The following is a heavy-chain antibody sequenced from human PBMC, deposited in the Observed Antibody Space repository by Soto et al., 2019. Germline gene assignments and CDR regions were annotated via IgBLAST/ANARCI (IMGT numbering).Heavy chain of an antibody. V-gene: IGHV3-23*01. J-gene: IGHJ4*02. CDR2: VSGSGGST. Sequence: GGSLRLSCAASGFTFSSYAMSWVRQAPGKGLEWISAVSGSGGSTYYADSVKGRFTISRDDSKKTAYLQMNSLESEDTAVYYCSRDDSDWFFNWGRGTLVTVSS. CDR3: SRDDSDWFFN. D-gene: IGHD3-9*01. CDR1: GFTFSSYA.